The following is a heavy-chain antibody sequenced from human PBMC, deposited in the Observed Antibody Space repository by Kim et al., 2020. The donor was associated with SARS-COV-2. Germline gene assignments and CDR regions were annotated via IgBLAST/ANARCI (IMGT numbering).Heavy chain of an antibody. CDR2: ISSSGTTI. CDR1: GFTFNMYS. CDR3: ARALKGGYYDSSGYDF. J-gene: IGHJ4*02. Sequence: GSLRLSCVASGFTFNMYSMNWVRQAPGKGLEWISYISSSGTTIYYAGSVRGRFTISRDNAQNSLFLQLTSLRDEDTAVYYCARALKGGYYDSSGYDFWGQGTLVAVSS. V-gene: IGHV3-48*02. D-gene: IGHD3-22*01.